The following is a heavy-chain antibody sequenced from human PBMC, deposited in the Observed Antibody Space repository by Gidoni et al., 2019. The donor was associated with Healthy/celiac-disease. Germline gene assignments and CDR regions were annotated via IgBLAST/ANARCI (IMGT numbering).Heavy chain of an antibody. V-gene: IGHV4-59*01. CDR3: ARNMRYSNYIRGGMDV. D-gene: IGHD4-4*01. CDR2: IYYSGST. J-gene: IGHJ6*02. CDR1: GGSISSYY. Sequence: QVQLQESGPGLVKPSETLSLTGPVPGGSISSYYWSWIRQPPGKGLEWIGYIYYSGSTNYNPSLKSRVTISVDTSKNQFSLKLSSVTAADTAVYYCARNMRYSNYIRGGMDVWGQGTTVTVSS.